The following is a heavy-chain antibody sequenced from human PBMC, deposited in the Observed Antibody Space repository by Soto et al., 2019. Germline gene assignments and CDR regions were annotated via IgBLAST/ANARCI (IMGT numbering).Heavy chain of an antibody. Sequence: SETLSLTCSVSGGSISRSTYFWGWIRQPPGKGLEWIAIIYHSGETHYNPSLKSRVTISVDTVKNQFSLDLTSVTAADTAVYFCARHVPHVDWLDPWGQGTLVTVSS. J-gene: IGHJ5*02. CDR2: IYHSGET. CDR3: ARHVPHVDWLDP. V-gene: IGHV4-39*01. CDR1: GGSISRSTYF.